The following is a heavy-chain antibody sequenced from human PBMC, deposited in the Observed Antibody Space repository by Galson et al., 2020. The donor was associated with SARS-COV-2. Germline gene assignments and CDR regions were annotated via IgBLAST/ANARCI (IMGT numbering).Heavy chain of an antibody. V-gene: IGHV4-39*01. CDR1: GGSISSSSHY. CDR2: IHYRGST. Sequence: SQTLSLTCTLSGGSISSSSHYWGWIRHPPGTGLECIVSIHYRGSTHYTPSPKSRVTISVDTSKNQFSLKLSSVTAADTAVYYCARIPPYPGSSRWGQGTLVTVSS. D-gene: IGHD1-26*01. CDR3: ARIPPYPGSSR. J-gene: IGHJ4*02.